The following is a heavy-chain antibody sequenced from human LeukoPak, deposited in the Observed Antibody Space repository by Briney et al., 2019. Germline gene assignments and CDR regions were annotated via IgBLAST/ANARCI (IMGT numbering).Heavy chain of an antibody. D-gene: IGHD6-13*01. J-gene: IGHJ4*02. CDR2: INHSGST. Sequence: SETLSLTCAVYGGSFSGYYWSWIRQPPGKGLEWIGEINHSGSTNYNPSLKSRVTISVDTSKSQFSLKLNSVTAADTAVYFCARGGIVTAGTKWSNYWGQGTLVTVSS. CDR1: GGSFSGYY. CDR3: ARGGIVTAGTKWSNY. V-gene: IGHV4-34*01.